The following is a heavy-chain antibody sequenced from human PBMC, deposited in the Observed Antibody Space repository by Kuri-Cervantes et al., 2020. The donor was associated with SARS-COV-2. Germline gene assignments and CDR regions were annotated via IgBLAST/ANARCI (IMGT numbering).Heavy chain of an antibody. V-gene: IGHV3-30-3*01. CDR1: GFNYLNYA. J-gene: IGHJ6*03. D-gene: IGHD6-19*01. CDR2: VSYNGTNK. Sequence: GESLKISCSASGFNYLNYAIHWVRQAPGTGLEWVAVVSYNGTNKYYADSVKGRFTISRDNSKNTLYLQMNSLRAEDTAVYYCARSYVRYSSGYYMDVWGKGTKVTVSS. CDR3: ARSYVRYSSGYYMDV.